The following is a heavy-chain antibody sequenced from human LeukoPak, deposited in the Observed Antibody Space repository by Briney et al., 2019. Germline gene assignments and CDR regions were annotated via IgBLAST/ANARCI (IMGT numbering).Heavy chain of an antibody. D-gene: IGHD3-22*01. V-gene: IGHV1-8*02. CDR2: MNPNSGNT. CDR3: ATGGSGYYSVY. Sequence: ASVKVSCKASGYIFASYGISWVRQAPGQGLEWMGWMNPNSGNTGYAQKFQGRVTMTRNTSISTAYMELSSLRSEDTAVYYCATGGSGYYSVYWGQGTLVTVSS. CDR1: GYIFASYG. J-gene: IGHJ4*02.